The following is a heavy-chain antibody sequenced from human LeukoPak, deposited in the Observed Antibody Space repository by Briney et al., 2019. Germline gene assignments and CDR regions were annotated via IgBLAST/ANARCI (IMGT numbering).Heavy chain of an antibody. CDR3: ARDEDWSGYYGAFDI. Sequence: QPGGSLRLSCAASGFTFSRHWMNWVRQAPGKGLVWVSRINSDGSSTSYADSVKGRFTISRDNAKNTLYLQMNSLRAEDTAVYYCARDEDWSGYYGAFDIWGQGTMVTVSS. J-gene: IGHJ3*02. V-gene: IGHV3-74*01. CDR1: GFTFSRHW. CDR2: INSDGSST. D-gene: IGHD3-3*01.